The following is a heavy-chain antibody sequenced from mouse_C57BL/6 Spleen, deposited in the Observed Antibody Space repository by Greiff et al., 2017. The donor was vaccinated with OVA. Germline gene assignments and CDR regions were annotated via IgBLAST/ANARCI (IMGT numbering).Heavy chain of an antibody. Sequence: VQLQQSGAELVKPGASVKISCKASGYAFSSYWMHWVKQRPGQGLEWIGQIYPGDGDTNYNGKFKGKATLTVDKSSSTAYMQLSSLTSEDSAFYSCASRYSSGYGYYANWCWGTGASVT. J-gene: IGHJ4*01. CDR1: GYAFSSYW. CDR2: IYPGDGDT. CDR3: ASRYSSGYGYYANWC. V-gene: IGHV1-80*01. D-gene: IGHD3-2*02.